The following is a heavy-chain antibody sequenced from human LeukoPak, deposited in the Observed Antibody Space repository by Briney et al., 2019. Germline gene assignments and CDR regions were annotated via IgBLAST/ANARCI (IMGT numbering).Heavy chain of an antibody. CDR2: IGTAGDT. CDR1: GFTFRTHD. Sequence: PGGSLRLSCAASGFTFRTHDFHWVRHVKGIGLEWVSGIGTAGDTYYAGSVKGRFTISRENAKNSLYLQMNSLRAGDTAVYHCVRVAWLDYHGMDVWGQGTTVTVSS. CDR3: VRVAWLDYHGMDV. D-gene: IGHD5-12*01. J-gene: IGHJ6*02. V-gene: IGHV3-13*01.